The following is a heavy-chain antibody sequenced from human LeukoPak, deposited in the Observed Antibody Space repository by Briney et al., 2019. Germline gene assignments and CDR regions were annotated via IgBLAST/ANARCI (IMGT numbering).Heavy chain of an antibody. D-gene: IGHD3-10*01. Sequence: SVKVSCKASGGTFSSYAISWVRQAPGQGLEWMGGIIPIFGTANYAQKFQGRVTITADESTSTAYMELSSLRSEDTAVYYRARVRSYGSGSYYSYYFDYWGQGTLVTVSS. CDR3: ARVRSYGSGSYYSYYFDY. CDR2: IIPIFGTA. CDR1: GGTFSSYA. J-gene: IGHJ4*02. V-gene: IGHV1-69*13.